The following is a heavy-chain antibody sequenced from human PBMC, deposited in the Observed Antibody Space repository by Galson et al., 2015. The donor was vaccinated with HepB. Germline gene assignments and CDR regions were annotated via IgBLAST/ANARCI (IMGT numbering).Heavy chain of an antibody. CDR1: GFTFSTYG. D-gene: IGHD1-14*01. J-gene: IGHJ4*02. V-gene: IGHV3-33*08. Sequence: SLRLSCAASGFTFSTYGMHWVRQAPGKGLEWVAVIWYDGSYKQYGDSVKGRFTISRDNSKNMLYLQMISLRAEDTAVYYCARVSEPFAYWEPNWWGQGTLVTVSS. CDR2: IWYDGSYK. CDR3: ARVSEPFAYWEPNW.